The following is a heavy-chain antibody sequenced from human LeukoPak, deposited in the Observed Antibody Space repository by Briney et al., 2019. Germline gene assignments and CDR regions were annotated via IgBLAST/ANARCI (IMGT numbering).Heavy chain of an antibody. D-gene: IGHD1-26*01. CDR1: GFTFSSYS. V-gene: IGHV3-21*01. Sequence: PGGSLRLSCAASGFTFSSYSMNWVRQAPGKGLEWVSSISSSSSYIYYADSVKGRFTISRDNAKNALYLQMISQRAEDTAVYYGARDRGLVGGSRFEYWGQRTVVSVSS. J-gene: IGHJ4*02. CDR3: ARDRGLVGGSRFEY. CDR2: ISSSSSYI.